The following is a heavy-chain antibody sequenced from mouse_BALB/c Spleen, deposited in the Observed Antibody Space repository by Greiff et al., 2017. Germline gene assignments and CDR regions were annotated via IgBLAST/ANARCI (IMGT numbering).Heavy chain of an antibody. CDR3: ARFVTTVLYYYAMDY. J-gene: IGHJ4*01. V-gene: IGHV1S26*01. CDR1: GYTFTSYW. CDR2: INPSTGYT. D-gene: IGHD1-1*01. Sequence: VQLQQSGPELVKPGASVKMSCKASGYTFTSYWMHWVKQRPGQGLEWIGYINPSTGYTEYNQKFKDKATLTADKSSSTAYMQLSSLTSEDSAVYYCARFVTTVLYYYAMDYWGQGTSVTVSS.